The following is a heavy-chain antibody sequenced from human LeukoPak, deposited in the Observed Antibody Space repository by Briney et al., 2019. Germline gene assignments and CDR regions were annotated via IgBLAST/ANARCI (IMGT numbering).Heavy chain of an antibody. CDR1: GYTFTGYY. CDR2: INPNSGGT. CDR3: ARGDCSSTSCYYYDSSGLPTQDY. V-gene: IGHV1-2*06. Sequence: ASVKVSCKASGYTFTGYYMHWVRQAPGQGLEWMGRINPNSGGTNYAQKFQGRVTMTRDTSISTAYMELSRLRSDDTAVYYCARGDCSSTSCYYYDSSGLPTQDYWGQGTLVTVSS. J-gene: IGHJ4*02. D-gene: IGHD2-2*01.